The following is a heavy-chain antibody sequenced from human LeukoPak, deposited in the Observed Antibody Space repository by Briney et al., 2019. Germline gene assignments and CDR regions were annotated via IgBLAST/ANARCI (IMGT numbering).Heavy chain of an antibody. CDR3: ARLLDYYDSSGN. J-gene: IGHJ4*02. CDR2: INPNSGGT. CDR1: GYTFTGYY. D-gene: IGHD3-22*01. V-gene: IGHV1-2*06. Sequence: ASVKVSCKASGYTFTGYYMHWVRQAPGQGLEWMGRINPNSGGTNYAQKFQGRVTMTRDTSISTAYMELSRLRSDDTAVYYCARLLDYYDSSGNWGQGTLVTVSS.